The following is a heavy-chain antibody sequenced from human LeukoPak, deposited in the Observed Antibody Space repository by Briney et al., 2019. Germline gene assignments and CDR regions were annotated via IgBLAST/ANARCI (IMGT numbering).Heavy chain of an antibody. V-gene: IGHV3-9*01. Sequence: VQPGRSLRLSCAASGFTFDDYAMHWVRQAPGRGLEWVSGISWNSGSIGYADSVKGRFTISRDNAKNSLYLQMNSLRAEDTALYYCAKGGSSAFYFQHWGQGTLVTVSS. J-gene: IGHJ1*01. CDR1: GFTFDDYA. D-gene: IGHD1-26*01. CDR2: ISWNSGSI. CDR3: AKGGSSAFYFQH.